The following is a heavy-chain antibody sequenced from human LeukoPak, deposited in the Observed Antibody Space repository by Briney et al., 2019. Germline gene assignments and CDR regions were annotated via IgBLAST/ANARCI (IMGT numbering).Heavy chain of an antibody. CDR2: MPYDENVADRGIP. V-gene: IGHV4-39*01. Sequence: KSSETLSLTCIVSGDSISESGWSWGWIRQPPGKGLEWIGTMPYDENVADRGIPSYNPSLKRRVSISEDTSKNQLSLKMNSVTAADTASYYCARLTLTEVEGRGWFDAWGQGILVIVSS. J-gene: IGHJ5*02. CDR3: ARLTLTEVEGRGWFDA. CDR1: GDSISESGWS. D-gene: IGHD3-22*01.